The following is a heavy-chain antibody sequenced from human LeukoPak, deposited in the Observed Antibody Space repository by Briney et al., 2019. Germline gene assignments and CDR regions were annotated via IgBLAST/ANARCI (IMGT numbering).Heavy chain of an antibody. D-gene: IGHD3-22*01. V-gene: IGHV3-21*01. J-gene: IGHJ4*02. CDR1: GFTFSSYS. CDR2: ISSSSSYI. Sequence: GGSLRLSCAASGFTFSSYSMNWVRQAPGKGLEWVSSISSSSSYINYADTVKGRFTISRDNAKNSLYLQMNSLRAEDTAVYYCARDGYDSSGYYPDYWGQGTLVTVSS. CDR3: ARDGYDSSGYYPDY.